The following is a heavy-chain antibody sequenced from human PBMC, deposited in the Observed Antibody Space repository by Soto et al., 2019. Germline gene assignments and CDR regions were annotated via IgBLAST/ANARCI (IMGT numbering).Heavy chain of an antibody. J-gene: IGHJ6*02. CDR2: IYHSGST. V-gene: IGHV4-38-2*02. CDR3: ARDLGTADKYYDFWSGYDESYYYYGMDV. Sequence: PSETLSLTCAVSGYSISSGYYWGWIRQPPGKGLEWIGSIYHSGSTYYNPSLKSRVTISVDTSKNQFSLKLSSVTAADTAVYYCARDLGTADKYYDFWSGYDESYYYYGMDVWGRGTTVTVSS. D-gene: IGHD3-3*01. CDR1: GYSISSGYY.